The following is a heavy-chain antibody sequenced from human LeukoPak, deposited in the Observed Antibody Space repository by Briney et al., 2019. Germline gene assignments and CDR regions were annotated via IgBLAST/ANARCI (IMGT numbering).Heavy chain of an antibody. V-gene: IGHV3-23*01. CDR3: AKDNSFLGIRGFDY. D-gene: IGHD1-26*01. CDR1: GFTFSSYA. Sequence: GGSLRLSCAASGFTFSSYAMSWVRQAPGKGLEWVSAISGSGGSTYYADSVKSRFTISRDNSKNTLYLQMNSLRAEDTAVYYCAKDNSFLGIRGFDYWGQGTLVTVSS. CDR2: ISGSGGST. J-gene: IGHJ4*02.